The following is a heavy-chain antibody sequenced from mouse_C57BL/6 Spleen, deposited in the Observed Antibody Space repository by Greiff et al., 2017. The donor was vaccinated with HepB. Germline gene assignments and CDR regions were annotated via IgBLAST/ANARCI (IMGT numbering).Heavy chain of an antibody. CDR2: ISSGGDYI. V-gene: IGHV5-9-1*02. CDR3: TRGGGYGGYWYFDV. J-gene: IGHJ1*03. Sequence: EVQLVESGEGLVKPGGSLKLSCAASGFTFSSYAMSWVRQTPEKRLEWVAYISSGGDYIYYADTVKGRFTISRDNARNTLYLQMSSLKSEDTAMYYCTRGGGYGGYWYFDVWGTGTTVTVSS. CDR1: GFTFSSYA. D-gene: IGHD2-2*01.